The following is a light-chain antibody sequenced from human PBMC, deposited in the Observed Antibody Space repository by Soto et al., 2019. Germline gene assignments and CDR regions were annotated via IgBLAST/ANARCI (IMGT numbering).Light chain of an antibody. CDR2: GAS. V-gene: IGKV3-20*01. CDR1: QSVSSSY. Sequence: EIVLTQSPVTLSVSPWERATLSCRASQSVSSSYLAWYQQKPGQAPRLLIYGASSRATGIPDRFRGSGSGTDFALTISRLEPEDFAVYYCQQYGSSPPEYTFGQGTKLEIK. J-gene: IGKJ2*01. CDR3: QQYGSSPPEYT.